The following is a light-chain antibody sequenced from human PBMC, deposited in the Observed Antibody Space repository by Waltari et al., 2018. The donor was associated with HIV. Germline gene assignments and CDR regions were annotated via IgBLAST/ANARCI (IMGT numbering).Light chain of an antibody. CDR3: LLSYGSARL. CDR2: DAT. CDR1: TGTVTSDHH. Sequence: QTVVTQEPSLTVSPGGTVTLTCGSTTGTVTSDHHPYWFQQKPGQAPRTLIYDATDKHSWTPARFSPSFLGGKAALTLTAAQPEDDADYYCLLSYGSARLFGGGTRLTV. J-gene: IGLJ3*02. V-gene: IGLV7-46*01.